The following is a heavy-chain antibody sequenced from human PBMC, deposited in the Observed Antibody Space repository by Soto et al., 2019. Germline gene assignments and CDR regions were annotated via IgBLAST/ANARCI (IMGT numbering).Heavy chain of an antibody. Sequence: QVQLQESGPGLVKPSETLSLTCTVSGGSISSHYWSWIRQPPAKGLEWLGYINYSGSTNYNPSLNSRVTISVDTSKNQFSLKLSSVTAADTAVYYCARRDGYNYKWYFDLWGRGTLVTVSS. CDR2: INYSGST. J-gene: IGHJ2*01. CDR3: ARRDGYNYKWYFDL. CDR1: GGSISSHY. D-gene: IGHD5-12*01. V-gene: IGHV4-59*11.